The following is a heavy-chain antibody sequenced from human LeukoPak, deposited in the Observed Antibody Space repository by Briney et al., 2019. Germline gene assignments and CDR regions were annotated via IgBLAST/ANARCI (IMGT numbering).Heavy chain of an antibody. CDR2: IFYSGST. Sequence: TSETLSLTCTVPGGSISSGGYYWSWIRQLPGKGLEWIGYIFYSGSTYYNPSLKSRVTISVDTSKNQFSLKLSSVTAADTAVYYCARAYSGSYLGPYNWFDPWGQGTLVTASS. CDR3: ARAYSGSYLGPYNWFDP. J-gene: IGHJ5*02. CDR1: GGSISSGGYY. D-gene: IGHD1-26*01. V-gene: IGHV4-30-4*08.